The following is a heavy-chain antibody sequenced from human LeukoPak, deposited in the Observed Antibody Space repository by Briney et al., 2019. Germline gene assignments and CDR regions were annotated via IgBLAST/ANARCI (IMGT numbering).Heavy chain of an antibody. J-gene: IGHJ3*02. CDR1: GFTFSSYG. D-gene: IGHD3-22*01. CDR2: IWYDGSNK. Sequence: GRSLRLSCAASGFTFSSYGMHWVRQAPGKGLEWVAVIWYDGSNKYYADTVKGRFTISRDNSKNTLYLQMNSLRAEDTAVYYCARAEGYYDSSGNDAFDIWGQGTMVTVSS. CDR3: ARAEGYYDSSGNDAFDI. V-gene: IGHV3-33*01.